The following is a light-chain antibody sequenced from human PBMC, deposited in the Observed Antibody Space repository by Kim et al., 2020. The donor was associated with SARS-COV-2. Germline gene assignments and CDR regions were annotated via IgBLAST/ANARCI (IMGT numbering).Light chain of an antibody. CDR1: SSDVGAYNY. J-gene: IGLJ3*02. V-gene: IGLV2-14*03. Sequence: GQSITIYCTGTSSDVGAYNYVSWYQQHPGKAPKIMIYDVTNRPSGVSNRFSGSKSGNTASLTISGLQAEDEADYYCSSFTSSTTWVFGGGTQLTVL. CDR3: SSFTSSTTWV. CDR2: DVT.